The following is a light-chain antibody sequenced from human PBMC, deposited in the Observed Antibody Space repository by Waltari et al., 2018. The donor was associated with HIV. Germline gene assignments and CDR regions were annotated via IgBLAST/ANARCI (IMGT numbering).Light chain of an antibody. Sequence: QSVLTQPPSVSEAPGQRVTISCSGSTSNIGRNAVNWYQQVPGKAPKLLMYYDDLLSSGVSPLFSASKSGTPASLAIRALQFQDESVYYCAAWDDSLNGYVFGSGTKVTVL. CDR1: TSNIGRNA. V-gene: IGLV1-36*01. J-gene: IGLJ1*01. CDR3: AAWDDSLNGYV. CDR2: YDD.